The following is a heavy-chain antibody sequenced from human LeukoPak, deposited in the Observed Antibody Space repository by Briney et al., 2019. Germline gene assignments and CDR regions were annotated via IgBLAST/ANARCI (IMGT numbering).Heavy chain of an antibody. CDR3: ARRAGDYSHPYDY. V-gene: IGHV3-53*01. J-gene: IGHJ4*02. CDR2: IYSGGST. CDR1: GLTVSSNC. Sequence: GGSLRLSCAASGLTVSSNCMSWVRQAPGKVLEWVSFIYSGGSTYYTDSVKGRFTISRDNSKNTLYLQMNSLRAEDTAVYYCARRAGDYSHPYDYWGQGILVTVSS. D-gene: IGHD3-22*01.